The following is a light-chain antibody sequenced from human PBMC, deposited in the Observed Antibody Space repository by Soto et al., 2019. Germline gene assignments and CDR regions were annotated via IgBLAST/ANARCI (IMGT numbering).Light chain of an antibody. V-gene: IGLV4-60*02. CDR2: LEGSGSY. CDR1: SGHSSYI. CDR3: ETWDSNTHV. Sequence: QLVLTQSSSASASLGSSVKLTCTLSSGHSSYIIAWHQQQPGKAPRYLMKLEGSGSYNKGGGVPDRFSGSSSGADRYLTISNLQFEDEADYYCETWDSNTHVFGTGTKLTVL. J-gene: IGLJ1*01.